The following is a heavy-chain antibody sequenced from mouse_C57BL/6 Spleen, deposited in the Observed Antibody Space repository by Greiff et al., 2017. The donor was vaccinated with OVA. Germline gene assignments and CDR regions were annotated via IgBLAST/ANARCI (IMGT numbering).Heavy chain of an antibody. Sequence: QVQLQQPGAELVRPGSSVKLSCKASGYTFPSYWMDWVKQRPGQGLEWIGNIYPSDSETHYNQKFKDKATLTVDKSSSTAYMQLSSLTSEDSAVYCCARYDGYYGARFAYWGQGTLVTVSA. CDR1: GYTFPSYW. CDR2: IYPSDSET. V-gene: IGHV1-61*01. CDR3: ARYDGYYGARFAY. D-gene: IGHD2-3*01. J-gene: IGHJ3*01.